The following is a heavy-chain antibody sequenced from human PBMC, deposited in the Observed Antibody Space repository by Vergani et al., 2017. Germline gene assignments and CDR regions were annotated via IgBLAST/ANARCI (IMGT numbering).Heavy chain of an antibody. CDR1: GGSFSGYY. V-gene: IGHV4-34*01. CDR3: ASNSGSYYNWFDP. D-gene: IGHD1-26*01. Sequence: QVQLQQWGAGLLKPSETLSLTCAVYGGSFSGYYWSWIRQPPGKGLEWIGEINHSGSTNYTPSLKSRVTISVDTSKNQFSLKLSSVTAADTAVYYCASNSGSYYNWFDPWGQGTLVTVSS. CDR2: INHSGST. J-gene: IGHJ5*02.